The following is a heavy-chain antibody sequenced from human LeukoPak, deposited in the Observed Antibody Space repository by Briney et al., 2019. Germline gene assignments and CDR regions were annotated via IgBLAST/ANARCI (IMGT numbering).Heavy chain of an antibody. D-gene: IGHD6-13*01. CDR1: GFTFDDYA. J-gene: IGHJ5*02. CDR3: AKDRGGGYSSSWYGNWFDP. Sequence: TGGSLRLSCAASGFTFDDYAMHWVRQAPGKGLEWVSGISWNSGSIGYADSVKGRFTISRDNAKNSLYLQMNSLRAEDTALYYCAKDRGGGYSSSWYGNWFDPWGQGTLVTVSS. V-gene: IGHV3-9*01. CDR2: ISWNSGSI.